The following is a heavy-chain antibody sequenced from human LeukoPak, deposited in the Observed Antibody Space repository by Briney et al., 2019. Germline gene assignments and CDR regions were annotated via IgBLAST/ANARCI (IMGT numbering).Heavy chain of an antibody. CDR3: ARGGSPSY. CDR1: GFTFSTSW. D-gene: IGHD3-10*01. J-gene: IGHJ4*02. V-gene: IGHV3-74*01. CDR2: IKSDGSST. Sequence: GGSLRLSCEASGFTFSTSWMHWVRQAPGKGLVWVSRIKSDGSSTNYADSVKGRVTIFRDNAKNMLYLQMTSLRAEDTAVYYRARGGSPSYWRQGTLVTVSP.